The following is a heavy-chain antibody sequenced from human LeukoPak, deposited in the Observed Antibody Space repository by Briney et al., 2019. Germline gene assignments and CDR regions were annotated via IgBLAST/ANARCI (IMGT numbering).Heavy chain of an antibody. Sequence: GGSLRLSCAASGFTFSRYWMRWVRQAPGKGLEWVANIKQDGSEKYYVDSVKGRFTISRDNAKNSLYLEMNSLRAEDTAVFYCARVEVGYYYGSGSYFYGMDVWGQGTTVSVSS. CDR2: IKQDGSEK. CDR1: GFTFSRYW. CDR3: ARVEVGYYYGSGSYFYGMDV. D-gene: IGHD3-10*01. J-gene: IGHJ6*02. V-gene: IGHV3-7*01.